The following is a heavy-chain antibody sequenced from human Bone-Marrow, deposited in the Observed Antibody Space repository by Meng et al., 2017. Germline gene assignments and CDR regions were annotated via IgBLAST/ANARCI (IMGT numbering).Heavy chain of an antibody. CDR1: GGSISSSSYY. V-gene: IGHV4-39*01. J-gene: IGHJ4*02. CDR3: ARRGGSSSGNVDY. Sequence: LQLQESGPGLVKPSETLSLPCTGSGGSISSSSYYWGWIRQPRGKGLGWIGSIYYRGSTYYNPSLKSRVTISVDTSKNQFSLKLSSVTAADTAVYYCARRGGSSSGNVDYWGQGTLVTVSS. D-gene: IGHD6-6*01. CDR2: IYYRGST.